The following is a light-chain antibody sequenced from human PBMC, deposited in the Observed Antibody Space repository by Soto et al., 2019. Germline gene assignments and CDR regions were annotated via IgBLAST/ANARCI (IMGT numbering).Light chain of an antibody. V-gene: IGKV3-20*01. CDR3: QQYGSSPT. CDR1: QSVTSNY. CDR2: GAS. J-gene: IGKJ1*01. Sequence: EIVLTQSPGTLSLSPGERATLSCRASQSVTSNYLAWYQKKPDQAPSVLIYGASNRATGIPDRFSGSVSGTDFTLTISRLEPEDFAVYYCQQYGSSPTFGQGTKVEVK.